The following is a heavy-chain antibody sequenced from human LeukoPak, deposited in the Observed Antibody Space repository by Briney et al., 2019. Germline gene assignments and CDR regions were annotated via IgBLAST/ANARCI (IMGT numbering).Heavy chain of an antibody. J-gene: IGHJ4*02. CDR1: GFTFSSYS. V-gene: IGHV3-30*18. CDR3: AKGGLIYTVTTYLTFDY. CDR2: ISYDGSYK. D-gene: IGHD4-17*01. Sequence: GGSLRLSCAASGFTFSSYSMNWVRQAPGKGLEWVAVISYDGSYKYYADSVKGRFTISRDNSKNTLYLQMNSLRAEDTAVYYCAKGGLIYTVTTYLTFDYWGQGTLVTVSS.